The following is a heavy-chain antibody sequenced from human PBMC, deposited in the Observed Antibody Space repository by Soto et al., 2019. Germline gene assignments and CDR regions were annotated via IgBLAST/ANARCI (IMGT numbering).Heavy chain of an antibody. V-gene: IGHV3-30*18. D-gene: IGHD2-15*01. CDR2: ISYDGGNK. Sequence: GGSLRLSCAASGFTFSSYGMHWVRQAPGKGLEWVAVISYDGGNKYYADSVKGRFTISRDNSKNTLYLQMNSLRAEDTAVYYCAKVSCSGGSCYSPDYYFDYWGQGTLVTVSS. J-gene: IGHJ4*02. CDR1: GFTFSSYG. CDR3: AKVSCSGGSCYSPDYYFDY.